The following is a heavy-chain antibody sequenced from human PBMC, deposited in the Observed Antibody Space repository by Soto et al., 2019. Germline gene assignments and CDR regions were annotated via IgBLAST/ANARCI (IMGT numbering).Heavy chain of an antibody. CDR3: ARIRLQLRYFDWLPNYYYYYGMDV. J-gene: IGHJ6*02. V-gene: IGHV2-70*01. CDR1: GFSLSASGMC. CDR2: IDWDDDK. Sequence: GPTLVNPTQTLTLTCTFSGFSLSASGMCVSWIRQPPGKALEWLALIDWDDDKYYSTSLKTRLTISKDTSKNQVVLTMTNMDPVDTATYYCARIRLQLRYFDWLPNYYYYYGMDVWGQGTTVTVSS. D-gene: IGHD3-9*01.